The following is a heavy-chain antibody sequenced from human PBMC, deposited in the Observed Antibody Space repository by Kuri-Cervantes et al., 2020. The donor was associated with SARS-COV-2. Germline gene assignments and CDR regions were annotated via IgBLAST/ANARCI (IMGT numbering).Heavy chain of an antibody. D-gene: IGHD3-10*01. V-gene: IGHV4-34*01. CDR3: ARVWTMVRGVSYYFDY. CDR1: GGSFSGYY. CDR2: INHSGST. Sequence: GSLRLSCAVYGGSFSGYYWSWIRQPPGKGLEWIGEINHSGSTNYNPSLKSRVTISVDTSKNQFSLKVSSVTAADTAVYYCARVWTMVRGVSYYFDYWGQGTLVTVSS. J-gene: IGHJ4*02.